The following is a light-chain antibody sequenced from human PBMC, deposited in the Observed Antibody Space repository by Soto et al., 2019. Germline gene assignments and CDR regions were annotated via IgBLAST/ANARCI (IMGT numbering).Light chain of an antibody. Sequence: EIVMTQSPATLSLSPGERATLSCRASQSVSSNLAWYQQKPGQAPRLLIYGASTRATGIPARFSGSRSGTEFTLTISSLQSEDFAVYYCQQYDNWPRAFGHGTKVEIK. J-gene: IGKJ1*01. CDR1: QSVSSN. CDR2: GAS. V-gene: IGKV3-15*01. CDR3: QQYDNWPRA.